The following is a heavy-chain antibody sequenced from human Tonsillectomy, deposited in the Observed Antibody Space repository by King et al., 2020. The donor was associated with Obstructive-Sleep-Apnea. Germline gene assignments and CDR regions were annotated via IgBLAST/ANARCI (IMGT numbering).Heavy chain of an antibody. J-gene: IGHJ6*02. CDR1: GGSFSGYY. Sequence: VQLQQWGAGLLKPSETLSLTCAVYGGSFSGYYWSWIRQPLGKGLEWMGEIKHSGSTNYNPSLKSRVSISVDTSKNQFSLNLSSVTAADTAVYYCAIIVRPDAWGQGTTVTVSS. V-gene: IGHV4-34*01. D-gene: IGHD2-21*01. CDR3: AIIVRPDA. CDR2: IKHSGST.